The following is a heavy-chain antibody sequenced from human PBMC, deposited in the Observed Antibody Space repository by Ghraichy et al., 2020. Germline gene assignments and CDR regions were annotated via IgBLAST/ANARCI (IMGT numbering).Heavy chain of an antibody. D-gene: IGHD2-15*01. J-gene: IGHJ3*01. V-gene: IGHV4-4*02. CDR2: IHHQGAT. CDR1: GGSITSIYW. Sequence: SETLSLTCTVSGGSITSIYWWSWVRQPPGEGLEWIGEIHHQGATNYNPSLKSRVTISVDKSKNQFSLNLNSVTAADTAVYYCVRNVDCSGGRCNVGAFDFWGQGTMVTVSS. CDR3: VRNVDCSGGRCNVGAFDF.